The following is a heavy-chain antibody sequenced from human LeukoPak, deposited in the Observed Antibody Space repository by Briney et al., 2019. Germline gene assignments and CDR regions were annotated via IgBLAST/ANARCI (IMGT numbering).Heavy chain of an antibody. CDR2: INPSGGST. Sequence: GASVKVSCKASVYTFTSYYMHWVRQAPGQGREWVGIINPSGGSTSYAQKFQGRVTMTRDTSTSTVYMELSSLRSEDTAVYYCARFPPPWNREFDYWGQGTLVTVSS. CDR3: ARFPPPWNREFDY. D-gene: IGHD1-1*01. V-gene: IGHV1-46*01. J-gene: IGHJ4*02. CDR1: VYTFTSYY.